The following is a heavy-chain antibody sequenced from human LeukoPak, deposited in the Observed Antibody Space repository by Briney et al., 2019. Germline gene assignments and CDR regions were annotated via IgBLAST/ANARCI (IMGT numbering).Heavy chain of an antibody. D-gene: IGHD6-13*01. CDR1: GDSISSSNYY. J-gene: IGHJ4*02. Sequence: SETLSLTCTVSGDSISSSNYYWGWIRQPPGTGLEWIGSTPYSGDTVYNPSLKSRIIISVDTSKNQFSLKLTSVTAADTAVYYCVRSLATSGMYWGQGTLVTVSS. V-gene: IGHV4-39*01. CDR3: VRSLATSGMY. CDR2: TPYSGDT.